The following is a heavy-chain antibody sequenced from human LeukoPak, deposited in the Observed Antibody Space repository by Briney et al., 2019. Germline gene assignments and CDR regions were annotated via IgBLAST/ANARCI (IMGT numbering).Heavy chain of an antibody. Sequence: ASVKVSCKASGYTFTSYDINWVRQATGQGLEWMGWMNPNSGNTGYAQKLQGRVTMTRNTSISTAYMELSSLRSEDTAVYYCARELWPNNWFDPWGQGTLVTVSS. CDR2: MNPNSGNT. D-gene: IGHD5-18*01. CDR3: ARELWPNNWFDP. CDR1: GYTFTSYD. J-gene: IGHJ5*02. V-gene: IGHV1-8*01.